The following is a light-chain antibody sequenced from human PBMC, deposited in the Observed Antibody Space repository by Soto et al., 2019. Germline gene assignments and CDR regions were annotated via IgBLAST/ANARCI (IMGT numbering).Light chain of an antibody. CDR1: QSVSSSY. CDR2: GAS. CDR3: QLYGSSPLTWT. J-gene: IGKJ1*01. V-gene: IGKV3-20*01. Sequence: EIVLTQSPGPLSLSPGERATLSCRASQSVSSSYLAWYQQNPGQAPRLLIYGASNRATGIPDRFSGSGSGTDFTLTISRVEPEDFAVYYCQLYGSSPLTWTVGQGTKVEIK.